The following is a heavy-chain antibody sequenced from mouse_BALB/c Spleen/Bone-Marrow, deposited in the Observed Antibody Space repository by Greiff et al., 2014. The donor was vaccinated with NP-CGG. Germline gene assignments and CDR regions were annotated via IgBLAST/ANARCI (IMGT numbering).Heavy chain of an antibody. V-gene: IGHV5-12-1*01. J-gene: IGHJ2*01. CDR3: TRHPYGTFFAY. CDR2: ISSGGGST. Sequence: EVQVVESGGGLVKPGGSLKLSCAASGFAFSNYDMSWVRQSPEKRLEWVAYISSGGGSTYYPDTVKGRFIISRDNAKNTLYLQMSSLKSEDTAMYYCTRHPYGTFFAYWGQGTTLTVSS. CDR1: GFAFSNYD. D-gene: IGHD2-10*02.